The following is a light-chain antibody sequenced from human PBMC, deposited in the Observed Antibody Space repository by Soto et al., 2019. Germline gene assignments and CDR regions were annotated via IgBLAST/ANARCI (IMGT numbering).Light chain of an antibody. CDR2: DVS. V-gene: IGLV2-14*03. CDR1: SSDVGGYNY. J-gene: IGLJ1*01. CDR3: SSSTTRNPRQIG. Sequence: QSVLTQPASVSGSPGQSITISCTGTSSDVGGYNYVSWYQHHPGKAPKLIIYDVSNRPSGVSKRFSGSKSGNTASLTISGLQPEDEADYYCSSSTTRNPRQIGFGNGNKVTVL.